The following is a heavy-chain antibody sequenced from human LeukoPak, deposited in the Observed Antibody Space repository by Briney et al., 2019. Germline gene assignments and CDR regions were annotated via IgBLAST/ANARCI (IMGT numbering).Heavy chain of an antibody. V-gene: IGHV1-69*13. J-gene: IGHJ4*02. CDR1: GGTFSSYA. CDR2: IIPVFGTA. D-gene: IGHD3-3*01. Sequence: ASVKLSCKASGGTFSSYAISWVRQAPGQGLELMGGIIPVFGTANYAQKFQGRVTITADESTSTAYMELSSLRSEDTAVYYCARDRLFGVVTSFDYWGPGTLVTVSS. CDR3: ARDRLFGVVTSFDY.